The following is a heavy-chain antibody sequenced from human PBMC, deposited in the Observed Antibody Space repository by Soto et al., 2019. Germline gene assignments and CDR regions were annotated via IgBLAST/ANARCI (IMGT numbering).Heavy chain of an antibody. J-gene: IGHJ6*02. D-gene: IGHD3-10*01. CDR3: AKDMENGYNPYYYYGMDV. CDR1: GFNFNEYG. CDR2: ISWHSVRI. Sequence: PGGSLRLSCAASGFNFNEYGLHCVRQAPGKGLEGVSIISWHSVRIGYADSVRGRFTISRDNAKNPLYLQMNSLRAEDTALYYCAKDMENGYNPYYYYGMDVWGQGTTVTVSS. V-gene: IGHV3-9*01.